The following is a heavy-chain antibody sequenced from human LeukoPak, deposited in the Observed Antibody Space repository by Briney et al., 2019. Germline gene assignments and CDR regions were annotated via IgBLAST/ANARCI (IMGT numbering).Heavy chain of an antibody. Sequence: PSETLSLTCTVSGGSISSYYWSWIRQPPGKGLEWIGYIYYSGSTNYNPSLKSRVTISVDTSKNQFSLKLSSVTAADTAVYYCARVGGGDNYYYYYMDVWGKGTTVTVSS. J-gene: IGHJ6*03. V-gene: IGHV4-59*01. CDR1: GGSISSYY. D-gene: IGHD5-24*01. CDR2: IYYSGST. CDR3: ARVGGGDNYYYYYMDV.